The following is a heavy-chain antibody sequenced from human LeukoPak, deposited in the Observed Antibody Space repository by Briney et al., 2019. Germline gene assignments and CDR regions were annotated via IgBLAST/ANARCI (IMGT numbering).Heavy chain of an antibody. V-gene: IGHV3-7*01. Sequence: GGSLSLSCAASGFIISKSWMTWVRQAPGKGLEWVAIIKQDASETYYLDSVKGRFTISRDNAKNSIYLHMTRLRVEDTAVYYCARVAGEASGYHPFDIWGQGTMVTASS. CDR1: GFIISKSW. CDR3: ARVAGEASGYHPFDI. CDR2: IKQDASET. J-gene: IGHJ3*02. D-gene: IGHD3-22*01.